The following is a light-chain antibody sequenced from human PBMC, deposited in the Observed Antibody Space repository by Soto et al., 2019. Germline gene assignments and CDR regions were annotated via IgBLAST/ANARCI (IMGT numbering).Light chain of an antibody. V-gene: IGKV3-20*01. CDR1: QSLRATY. CDR2: GAS. J-gene: IGKJ1*01. Sequence: EVVLTQSPDTLSLSPGETATRSCRASQSLRATYVAWYQQRHGQAPRLLIYGASFRATGIPARFSGRGSGTDFILSISRLEPEDFAVYYCQQYVTSPRTFGQGTKVDIK. CDR3: QQYVTSPRT.